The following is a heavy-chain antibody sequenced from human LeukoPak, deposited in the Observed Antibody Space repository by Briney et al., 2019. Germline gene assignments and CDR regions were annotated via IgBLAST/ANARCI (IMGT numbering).Heavy chain of an antibody. D-gene: IGHD6-19*01. V-gene: IGHV3-23*01. J-gene: IGHJ5*02. CDR3: AKDLSKAVAADWFDP. Sequence: GGSLRLSCAASGFTFSNYDMSWVRQAPGKGLEWVSSISDSGGSTYYADSVKGRFTISRDNSKNTLYLQMTNLRAADTAVYYCAKDLSKAVAADWFDPWDQGSLVTVSS. CDR1: GFTFSNYD. CDR2: ISDSGGST.